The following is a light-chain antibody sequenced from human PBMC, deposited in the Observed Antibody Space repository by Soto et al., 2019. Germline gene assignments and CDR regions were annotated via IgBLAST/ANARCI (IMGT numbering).Light chain of an antibody. Sequence: DIQMTQSPSTVSATVGDRVTITCRASQSIEKWLAWHQQKPGKAPKLLIYDASSLEIGVPSRFSASGSGTEFSLTISSLQHDDFATYYCQQYESYSPWTFGQGTKVEIK. J-gene: IGKJ1*01. CDR1: QSIEKW. CDR3: QQYESYSPWT. V-gene: IGKV1-5*01. CDR2: DAS.